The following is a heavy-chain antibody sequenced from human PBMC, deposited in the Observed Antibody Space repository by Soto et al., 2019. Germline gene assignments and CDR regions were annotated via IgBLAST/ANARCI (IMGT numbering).Heavy chain of an antibody. Sequence: GASVKVSCKASGYTFTGYYMHWVRQAPGQGLEWMGWINPNSGTTYYNPSVKGRVTISVDTSKNQFSLKMSSVTAADTAVYYCARDSSGYYWFDPWGQGTLVTVSS. D-gene: IGHD3-22*01. J-gene: IGHJ5*02. CDR2: INPNSGTT. CDR1: GYTFTGYY. CDR3: ARDSSGYYWFDP. V-gene: IGHV1-2*02.